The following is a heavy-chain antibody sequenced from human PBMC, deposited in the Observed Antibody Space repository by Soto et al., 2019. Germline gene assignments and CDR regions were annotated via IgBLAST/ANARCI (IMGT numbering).Heavy chain of an antibody. Sequence: LRLSCAAAGCTFSNYAMSWVRQAPGKGLEWVSAISGSGGSTYYADSVKGRFTISRDNSKNTLYLQMNSLRAEDTAVYYCAKEILRHIVVVTADHYYGMDVRGQGTTVTVSS. CDR2: ISGSGGST. J-gene: IGHJ6*02. D-gene: IGHD2-21*02. CDR3: AKEILRHIVVVTADHYYGMDV. V-gene: IGHV3-23*01. CDR1: GCTFSNYA.